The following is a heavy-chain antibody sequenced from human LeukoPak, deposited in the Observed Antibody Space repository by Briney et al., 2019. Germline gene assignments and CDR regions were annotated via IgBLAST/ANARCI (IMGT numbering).Heavy chain of an antibody. CDR2: IYHSGTT. D-gene: IGHD4-17*01. J-gene: IGHJ4*02. CDR3: ARLPLDGDYDY. CDR1: GYSISSGYY. Sequence: SETLSLTCAVSGYSISSGYYWGWIRQPPGKGVEWIGSIYHSGTTYYNPSLKSRVTISVDTSKNQFSLKLSSVTAADTAVYYCARLPLDGDYDYWGQGTLVTVSS. V-gene: IGHV4-38-2*01.